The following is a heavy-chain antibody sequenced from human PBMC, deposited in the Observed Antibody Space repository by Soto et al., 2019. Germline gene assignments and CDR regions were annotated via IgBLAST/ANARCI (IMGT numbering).Heavy chain of an antibody. J-gene: IGHJ6*02. Sequence: ESLKISCKGSGYSFTSYWIGWVRQMPGKGLEWMGIIYPGDSDTRYSPSFQGQVTISADKSISTAYLQWSSLKASDTAMYYCARDNWNGDYYYGMDVWGQGTTVTVSS. V-gene: IGHV5-51*01. CDR3: ARDNWNGDYYYGMDV. CDR1: GYSFTSYW. CDR2: IYPGDSDT. D-gene: IGHD1-20*01.